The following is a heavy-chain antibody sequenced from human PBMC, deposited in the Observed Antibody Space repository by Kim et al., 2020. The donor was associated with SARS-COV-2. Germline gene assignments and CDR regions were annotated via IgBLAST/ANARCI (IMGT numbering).Heavy chain of an antibody. D-gene: IGHD3-22*01. V-gene: IGHV3-48*03. Sequence: GGSLRLSCAASGFTFSRYEMNWVRQAPGKGLEWVAYISSSGSTIFYADSVKGRFTISRDNAKNSLYLQKNSLRAEDTAVYYCAREERITMIVVVNTSAFDIWGQRTMVTVSS. CDR2: ISSSGSTI. CDR3: AREERITMIVVVNTSAFDI. J-gene: IGHJ3*02. CDR1: GFTFSRYE.